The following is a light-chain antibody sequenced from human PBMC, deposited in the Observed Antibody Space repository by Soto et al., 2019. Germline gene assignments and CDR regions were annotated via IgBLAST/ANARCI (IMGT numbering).Light chain of an antibody. V-gene: IGLV3-21*04. CDR1: NIGRKT. CDR3: QVWDGRNDRM. CDR2: NDN. Sequence: SYELTQAYSMSLDPGQTASLTCRGDNIGRKTVHWYQQKPGQAPVLVMYNDNERPSGIPERFSGSNTGSTATLTISGVEAADEADYHCQVWDGRNDRMFGGGTKLTVL. J-gene: IGLJ3*02.